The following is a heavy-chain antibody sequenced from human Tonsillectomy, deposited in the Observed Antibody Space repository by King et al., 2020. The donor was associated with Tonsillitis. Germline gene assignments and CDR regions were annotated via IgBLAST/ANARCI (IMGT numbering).Heavy chain of an antibody. CDR3: AKATVVSKISLDS. CDR2: ITGSGGTI. CDR1: GFTFNSFA. D-gene: IGHD2-2*01. V-gene: IGHV3-23*04. J-gene: IGHJ4*02. Sequence: VQLVESGGGLVQPGGSLRLSCAASGFTFNSFAMTWVRQAPGKGLEWVSTITGSGGTIYYADFVKGRFTISRDNSKNTLFLQMNSLRAEDTAVYYCAKATVVSKISLDSWGQGTLVTVSS.